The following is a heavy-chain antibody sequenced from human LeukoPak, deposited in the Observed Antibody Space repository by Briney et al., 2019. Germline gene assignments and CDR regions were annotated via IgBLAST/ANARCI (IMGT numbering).Heavy chain of an antibody. CDR2: ISSSGSTP. CDR3: ARDDYYDKGY. CDR1: GFSFSSYE. Sequence: TGGSLRLSCAASGFSFSSYEMTWIRQAPGKGLEWVSYISSSGSTPHYADYVKGRFTISRDNAKNSLYLQMNSLRAEDTAVYYCARDDYYDKGYWGQGTLVTVSS. D-gene: IGHD3-22*01. V-gene: IGHV3-48*03. J-gene: IGHJ4*02.